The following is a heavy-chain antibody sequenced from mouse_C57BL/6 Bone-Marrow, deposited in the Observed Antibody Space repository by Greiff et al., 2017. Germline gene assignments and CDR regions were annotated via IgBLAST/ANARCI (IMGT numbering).Heavy chain of an antibody. CDR3: AREVGYYYGPYWYFDV. Sequence: VKLKEPGAELVKPGASVKLSCKASGYTFTSYWMHWVKQRPGRGLEWIGRIDPNSGGTKYNEKFKSKATLTVDKPSSTAYMQLSSLTSEDSAVYYCAREVGYYYGPYWYFDVWGTGTTVTVSS. V-gene: IGHV1-72*01. CDR1: GYTFTSYW. D-gene: IGHD1-1*01. CDR2: IDPNSGGT. J-gene: IGHJ1*03.